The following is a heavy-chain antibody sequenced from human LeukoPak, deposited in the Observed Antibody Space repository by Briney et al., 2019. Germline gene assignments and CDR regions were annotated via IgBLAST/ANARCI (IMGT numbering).Heavy chain of an antibody. V-gene: IGHV1-69*13. J-gene: IGHJ4*02. Sequence: SVKVSCKASGGTFSSYAISWVRQAPGQGLEWMGGIIPIFGTANYAQKFQGRVTITADESTSTAYVELGSLRSEDTAVYYCARDIADCSSTSCSGDYWGQGTLVTVSS. CDR1: GGTFSSYA. D-gene: IGHD2-2*01. CDR2: IIPIFGTA. CDR3: ARDIADCSSTSCSGDY.